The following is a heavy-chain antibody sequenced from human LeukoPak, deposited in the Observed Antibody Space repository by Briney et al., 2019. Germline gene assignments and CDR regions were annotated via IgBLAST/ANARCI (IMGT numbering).Heavy chain of an antibody. CDR1: GGSISSGGYY. CDR2: IYTSGST. V-gene: IGHV4-61*02. J-gene: IGHJ4*02. D-gene: IGHD6-13*01. CDR3: ASTGPSGSSWSPAFDY. Sequence: PSQTLSLTCTVSGGSISSGGYYWSWIRQPAGKGLEWIGRIYTSGSTNYNPSLKSRVTISVDTSKNQFSLKLSSVTAADTAVYYCASTGPSGSSWSPAFDYWGQGTLVTVSS.